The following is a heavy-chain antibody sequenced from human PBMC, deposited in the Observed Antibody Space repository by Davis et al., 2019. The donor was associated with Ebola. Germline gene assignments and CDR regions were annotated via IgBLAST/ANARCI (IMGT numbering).Heavy chain of an antibody. J-gene: IGHJ3*02. Sequence: PGGSLRLSCAASGFTFSSYAMSWVRQAPGKGLEWVSAISGSGGSTYYADSVKGRFTISRDNSKNTLYLQMNSLRAEDTALYHCARAGGSSWSDAFDIWGQGTMVTVSS. V-gene: IGHV3-23*01. D-gene: IGHD6-13*01. CDR3: ARAGGSSWSDAFDI. CDR2: ISGSGGST. CDR1: GFTFSSYA.